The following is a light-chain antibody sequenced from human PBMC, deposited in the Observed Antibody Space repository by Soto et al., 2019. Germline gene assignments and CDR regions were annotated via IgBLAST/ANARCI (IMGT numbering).Light chain of an antibody. CDR3: CSFAGGGATWV. CDR1: NSDVGTYNF. CDR2: EAS. V-gene: IGLV2-23*01. J-gene: IGLJ3*02. Sequence: QSVLTQPASVSGSPGQSITISCTGTNSDVGTYNFVSWYQHHPGKVPKLIIYEASKRPSGLSNRFSGSKSGNTASLTISGLQAEDEADYYCCSFAGGGATWVFGGGTKLTVL.